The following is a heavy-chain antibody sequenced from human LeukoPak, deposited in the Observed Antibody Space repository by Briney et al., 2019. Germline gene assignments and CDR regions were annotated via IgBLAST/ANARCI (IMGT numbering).Heavy chain of an antibody. CDR3: ARSQRSMVRGVPFDS. CDR2: IIPIFGTA. CDR1: GGTFSSYA. D-gene: IGHD3-10*01. Sequence: ASVKVSCKASGGTFSSYAISWVRQASGQGLEWMGGIIPIFGTANYAQKLQGRVTMTTDTSTSTAYMELRSLRSDDTAVYYCARSQRSMVRGVPFDSWGQGTLVTVSS. V-gene: IGHV1-69*05. J-gene: IGHJ4*02.